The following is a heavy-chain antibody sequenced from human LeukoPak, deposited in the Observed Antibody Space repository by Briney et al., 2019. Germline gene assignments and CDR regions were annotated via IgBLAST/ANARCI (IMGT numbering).Heavy chain of an antibody. CDR1: GFIFNNYA. J-gene: IGHJ4*02. CDR3: AKDRYDSGWRLNDY. D-gene: IGHD6-19*01. V-gene: IGHV3-23*01. CDR2: INAGGDDT. Sequence: PGGSLRLSCAASGFIFNNYAMNWVRQSPGKGLEWVSGINAGGDDTYYADSVKGRFTISRDNSKKTLSLQMNSLGVEDTAIYYCAKDRYDSGWRLNDYWGQGTLVTVSS.